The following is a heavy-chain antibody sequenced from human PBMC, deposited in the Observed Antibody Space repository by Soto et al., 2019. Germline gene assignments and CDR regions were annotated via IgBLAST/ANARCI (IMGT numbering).Heavy chain of an antibody. CDR3: ARDDGWLVLDY. CDR2: ITIRSSYI. CDR1: GFAFSSYS. V-gene: IGHV3-21*06. D-gene: IGHD6-19*01. Sequence: EVQLVESGGGLVKPGGSLRLSCAASGFAFSSYSMNWVRQAPGKGLEWVACITIRSSYIYYADSVRGRFTISRDNAKNSLELQMDGLRAEDTAVYYCARDDGWLVLDYWGQGTLVTVSS. J-gene: IGHJ4*02.